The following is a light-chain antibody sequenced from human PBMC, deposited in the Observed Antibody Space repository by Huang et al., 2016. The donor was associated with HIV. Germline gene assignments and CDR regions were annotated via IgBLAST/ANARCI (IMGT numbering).Light chain of an antibody. CDR1: QSLLYSSKKKNY. CDR2: WAP. V-gene: IGKV4-1*01. J-gene: IGKJ1*01. Sequence: DIVMTQSPDSLTVSPGARATIHCKSSQSLLYSSKKKNYLNWYQQKPGQPPKLLIYWAPARESVVPDRFSVRGSGTNFTLTIDSLQSDDVAFYYCQQYYNSFWTFGQGTKVQIK. CDR3: QQYYNSFWT.